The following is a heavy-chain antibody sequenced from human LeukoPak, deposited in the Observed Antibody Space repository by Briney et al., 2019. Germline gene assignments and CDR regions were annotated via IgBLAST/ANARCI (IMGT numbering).Heavy chain of an antibody. CDR1: GGTFSSYA. Sequence: ASVKVSCKASGGTFSSYAISWVRQATGQGLEWMGWMNPNSGNTGYAQKFQGRVTITRNTSISTAYMELSSLRSEDTAVYYCARENTLLYYDSSGYLYYMDVWGKGTTVTVSS. CDR3: ARENTLLYYDSSGYLYYMDV. D-gene: IGHD3-22*01. CDR2: MNPNSGNT. V-gene: IGHV1-8*03. J-gene: IGHJ6*03.